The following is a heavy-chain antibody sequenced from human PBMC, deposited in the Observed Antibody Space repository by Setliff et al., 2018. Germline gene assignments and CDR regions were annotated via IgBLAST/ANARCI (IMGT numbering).Heavy chain of an antibody. CDR2: INHSGST. J-gene: IGHJ3*02. CDR1: GGSFSDYY. D-gene: IGHD3-3*01. V-gene: IGHV4-34*01. Sequence: PSETLSLTCTVYGGSFSDYYWGWIRQPPGKGLEWIAEINHSGSTNYNPSLKSRVTISVDTSRNQFSLKLSSVTAADTAVYYCATPGRDDLNSPFEPFDIWGQGTMVTVSS. CDR3: ATPGRDDLNSPFEPFDI.